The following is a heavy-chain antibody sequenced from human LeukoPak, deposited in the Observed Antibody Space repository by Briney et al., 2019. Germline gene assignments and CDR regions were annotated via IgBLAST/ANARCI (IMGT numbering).Heavy chain of an antibody. CDR1: GYTFTSYA. CDR2: INAGNGNT. J-gene: IGHJ4*02. CDR3: ARAAAGTGEFDY. D-gene: IGHD6-13*01. V-gene: IGHV1-3*01. Sequence: GASVKVSCKASGYTFTSYAMHWVRQAPGQRLEWMGWINAGNGNTKYSQKFQGRVTITRDTSASTAYMELSSLRSEDTAVYYCARAAAGTGEFDYWGQGTLVTVSS.